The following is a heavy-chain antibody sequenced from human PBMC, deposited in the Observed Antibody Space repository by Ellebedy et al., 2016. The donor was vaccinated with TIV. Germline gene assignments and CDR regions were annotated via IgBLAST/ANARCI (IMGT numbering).Heavy chain of an antibody. CDR3: ASKLSWFDP. Sequence: MPGGSLRLSFAVYGGSFSVYYWSWIRQPPGKGLEWIGEINNSGTTNYNPSLKSRVTISVDTSKNQFSLKLSSVTAADTAVYYCASKLSWFDPWGQGNLVTVSS. CDR1: GGSFSVYY. V-gene: IGHV4-34*01. CDR2: INNSGTT. D-gene: IGHD3-10*01. J-gene: IGHJ5*02.